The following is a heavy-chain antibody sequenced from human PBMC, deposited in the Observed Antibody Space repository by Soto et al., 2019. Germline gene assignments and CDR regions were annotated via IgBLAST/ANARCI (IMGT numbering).Heavy chain of an antibody. V-gene: IGHV4-39*01. Sequence: SETLSLTCTVSGGSISSSSYYWGWIRQPPGKGLEWIGSIYYSGSTYYNPSLKSRVTISVDTSKNQFSLKLSSVTAADTAVYYCARHAVHRRDFTDYWAQRTLVTVSA. CDR1: GGSISSSSYY. J-gene: IGHJ4*02. CDR2: IYYSGST. CDR3: ARHAVHRRDFTDY. D-gene: IGHD2-21*02.